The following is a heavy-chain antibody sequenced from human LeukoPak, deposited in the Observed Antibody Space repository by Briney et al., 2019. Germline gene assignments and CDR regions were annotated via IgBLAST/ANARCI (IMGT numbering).Heavy chain of an antibody. V-gene: IGHV4-59*01. Sequence: SETLSLTCTVSRGSISSYYWSWTRQPPGQGLEWIGYIYYSGSTEYNPSLKSRVNISVDTSKNQFSLKPSSVTAADTAVYFCARVRVSSGSHPWYFDYWGQGTLVTVSS. CDR1: RGSISSYY. D-gene: IGHD3-22*01. CDR3: ARVRVSSGSHPWYFDY. J-gene: IGHJ4*02. CDR2: IYYSGST.